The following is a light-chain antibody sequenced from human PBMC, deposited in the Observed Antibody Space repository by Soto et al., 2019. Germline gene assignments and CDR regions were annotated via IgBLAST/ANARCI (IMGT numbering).Light chain of an antibody. CDR1: QHISDY. CDR3: QHYNSYSEA. V-gene: IGKV1-33*01. CDR2: DGT. J-gene: IGKJ1*01. Sequence: DTRLTQSPSSLSASVGDRVTITCQASQHISDYLNWYQQKPGKAPKLLIYDGTKLETGVPSRFSGSGSGTEFTFTISSLQPEDTATYYCQHYNSYSEAFGQGTKVDIK.